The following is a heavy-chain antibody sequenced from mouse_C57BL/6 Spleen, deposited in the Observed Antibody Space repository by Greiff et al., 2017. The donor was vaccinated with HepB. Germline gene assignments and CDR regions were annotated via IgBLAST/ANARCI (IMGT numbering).Heavy chain of an antibody. CDR3: ARESNYVIAY. J-gene: IGHJ3*01. D-gene: IGHD2-5*01. V-gene: IGHV5-17*01. CDR2: ISSGSSTI. CDR1: GFTFSDYG. Sequence: EVKLVESGGGLVKPGGSLKLSCAASGFTFSDYGMHWVRQAPEKGLEWVAYISSGSSTIYYADTVKGRFTISRDNAKNTLFLQMTSLRSEDTAMYYCARESNYVIAYWGQGTLVTVSA.